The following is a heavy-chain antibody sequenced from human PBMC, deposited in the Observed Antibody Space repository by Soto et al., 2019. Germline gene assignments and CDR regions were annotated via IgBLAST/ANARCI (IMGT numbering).Heavy chain of an antibody. CDR1: GFTVSNNY. D-gene: IGHD3-10*01. CDR3: ARQPGGGGY. V-gene: IGHV3-53*01. CDR2: IYSGGYT. Sequence: EVQLVESGGGLIQPGGSLRLSCAVSGFTVSNNYMSWVRQAPGKGLEGVSVIYSGGYTAYGDSVKGRFTISRDNSKNTLTSTKHSLGAGPTAVFYWARQPGGGGYWGQGTLVTVSS. J-gene: IGHJ4*02.